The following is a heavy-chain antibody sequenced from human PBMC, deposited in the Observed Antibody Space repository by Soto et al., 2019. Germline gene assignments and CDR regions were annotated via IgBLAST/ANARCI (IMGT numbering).Heavy chain of an antibody. CDR1: GYSISSGYY. Sequence: KPSETLSLTCAVSGYSISSGYYWGWIRQPPGKGLEWVGSFYHSGSTYYNPSLKSRVTISVDTSKNQLSLKLNSVTAADTAVYYCARTYGDYLYFDYWGQGTLVTVSS. CDR3: ARTYGDYLYFDY. CDR2: FYHSGST. D-gene: IGHD4-17*01. J-gene: IGHJ4*02. V-gene: IGHV4-38-2*01.